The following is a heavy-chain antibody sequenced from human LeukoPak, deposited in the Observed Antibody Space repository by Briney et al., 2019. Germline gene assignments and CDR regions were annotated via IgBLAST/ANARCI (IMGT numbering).Heavy chain of an antibody. V-gene: IGHV3-43*01. Sequence: PGGSLRLSCAASGFTFDDYTFHWVRQAPGKGLEWVSLITWDGGTTYYADSVKGRFTISRDNSKNSVYLKMNSLRTEDTALYYCTKDRYCTTTSCPLDYWGQGTLVTVSS. J-gene: IGHJ4*02. CDR3: TKDRYCTTTSCPLDY. CDR2: ITWDGGTT. CDR1: GFTFDDYT. D-gene: IGHD2-2*01.